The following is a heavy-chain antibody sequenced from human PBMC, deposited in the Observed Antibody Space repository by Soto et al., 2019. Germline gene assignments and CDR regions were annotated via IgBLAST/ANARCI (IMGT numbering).Heavy chain of an antibody. Sequence: GGSLRLSCAASGFTFSSYAMSWVRQAPGKGLEWVSAISGSGGSTYYADSVKGRFTISRDNSKNTLYLQMNSLRAEDTAVYYCAKAPGPGATTGYYYGMDVWGQGTTVTAP. CDR1: GFTFSSYA. D-gene: IGHD1-26*01. V-gene: IGHV3-23*01. CDR2: ISGSGGST. CDR3: AKAPGPGATTGYYYGMDV. J-gene: IGHJ6*02.